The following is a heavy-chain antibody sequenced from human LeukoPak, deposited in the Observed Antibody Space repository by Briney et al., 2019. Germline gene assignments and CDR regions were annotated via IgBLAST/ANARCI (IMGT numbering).Heavy chain of an antibody. D-gene: IGHD3-10*01. J-gene: IGHJ4*02. CDR3: ARAYYYGSGSYGLDY. CDR2: IYSSGST. Sequence: PSETLSLTCTVSGGSISSYYWSWIRQPPGKGLEWIGYIYSSGSTNYNPSLKSRLTISVDASKNQFSLKLTSVTAADTAVYYCARAYYYGSGSYGLDYWGQGTLVTVPS. V-gene: IGHV4-59*01. CDR1: GGSISSYY.